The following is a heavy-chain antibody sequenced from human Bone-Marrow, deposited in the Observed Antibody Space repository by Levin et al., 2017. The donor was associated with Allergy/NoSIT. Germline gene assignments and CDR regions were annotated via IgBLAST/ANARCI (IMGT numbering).Heavy chain of an antibody. CDR2: VYPRDSEV. D-gene: IGHD1-26*01. CDR1: GYSFTAYW. J-gene: IGHJ4*02. Sequence: ASVKVSCQPSGYSFTAYWVAWVRQMPGKGLEWMGIVYPRDSEVKYNPSFQDQVTISADKSINTAYLEWSSLQASDTGMYYCEKIARGTYYLCDHWGQGTLVTVSS. V-gene: IGHV5-51*01. CDR3: EKIARGTYYLCDH.